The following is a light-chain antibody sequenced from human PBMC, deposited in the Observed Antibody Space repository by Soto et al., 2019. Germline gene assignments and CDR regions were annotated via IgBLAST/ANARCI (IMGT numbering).Light chain of an antibody. Sequence: DIQLTQSPSFLSASVGDRVTITCRASQDISRYLAWYQQKPGKAPKLLIYAASTLQSGVQSRFSGSGSGTEFTLTIRSLQPVDFATYYCQQLNSYPITFGQGTRLEIK. CDR3: QQLNSYPIT. CDR1: QDISRY. V-gene: IGKV1-9*01. CDR2: AAS. J-gene: IGKJ5*01.